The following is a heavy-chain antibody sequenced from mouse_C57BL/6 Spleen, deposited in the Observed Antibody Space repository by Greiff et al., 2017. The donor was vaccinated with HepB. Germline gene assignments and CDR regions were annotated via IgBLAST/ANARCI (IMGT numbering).Heavy chain of an antibody. V-gene: IGHV1-55*01. CDR3: AREGYYGSKFAY. CDR1: GYTFTSYW. D-gene: IGHD1-1*01. Sequence: VQLQQSGAELVKPGASVKMSCKASGYTFTSYWITWVKQRPGHGLEWIGDIYPGSGSTNYNEKFKSKATLTVDTSSSTAYMQLSSLTSEDSAVYYCAREGYYGSKFAYWGQGTLVTVSA. CDR2: IYPGSGST. J-gene: IGHJ3*01.